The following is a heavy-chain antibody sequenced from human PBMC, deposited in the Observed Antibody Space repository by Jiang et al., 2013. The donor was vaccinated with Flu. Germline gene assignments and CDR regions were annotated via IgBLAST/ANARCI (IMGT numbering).Heavy chain of an antibody. CDR2: LNPNGGST. D-gene: IGHD4-17*01. Sequence: SGAEVKKPGASVKVSCKASGYTFTSYYMYWVRQAPGQGLEWMGALNPNGGSTTYAKRFQGRVTMTWDTSTSTVYMELTSLTSEDTAVYYCARDGVVTATRGGWFDPWGQGTLVTVSS. CDR3: ARDGVVTATRGGWFDP. J-gene: IGHJ5*02. V-gene: IGHV1-46*01. CDR1: GYTFTSYY.